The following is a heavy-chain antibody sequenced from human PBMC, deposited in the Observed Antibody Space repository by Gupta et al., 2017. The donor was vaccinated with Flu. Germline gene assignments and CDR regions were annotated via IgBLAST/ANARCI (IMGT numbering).Heavy chain of an antibody. V-gene: IGHV4-61*02. CDR1: GGPINSGSYY. Sequence: QVQLQESGPGLVKPSQTLSLTCTVSGGPINSGSYYWTWIRQPAGKGLEWIGRIYTSGTTTYSPSLGSRITISRDTSKNQVSLNLNSVTAADTAVYYCAREGSAAAGYFQVWGQGILVTVSS. CDR2: IYTSGTT. J-gene: IGHJ1*01. D-gene: IGHD6-25*01. CDR3: AREGSAAAGYFQV.